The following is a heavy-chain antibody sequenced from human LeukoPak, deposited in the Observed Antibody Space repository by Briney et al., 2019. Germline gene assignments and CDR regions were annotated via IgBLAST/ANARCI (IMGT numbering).Heavy chain of an antibody. CDR1: GGTFSSYA. J-gene: IGHJ6*03. CDR3: ATSRYPSSSSSEFYYYYMDV. D-gene: IGHD6-6*01. CDR2: IIPIFGTA. V-gene: IGHV1-69*05. Sequence: ASVKVSCKASGGTFSSYAISWVRQAPGQGLEWMGGIIPIFGTANYAQKFQGRVTITTDESTSTAYMELSSLRSEDTAVYYCATSRYPSSSSSEFYYYYMDVWGKGTTVTVSS.